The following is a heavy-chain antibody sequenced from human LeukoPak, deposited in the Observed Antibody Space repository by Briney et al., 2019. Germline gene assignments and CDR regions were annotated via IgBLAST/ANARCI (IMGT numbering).Heavy chain of an antibody. CDR3: ATSDDLWSGMDN. CDR1: GFTFSIYW. V-gene: IGHV3-21*01. Sequence: GGSLRLSCAASGFTFSIYWMHWVRQVPGKGLVWVSSISSSSSYIYYADSVKGRFTISRDNAKNSLYLQMDSLRADDTAVYYCATSDDLWSGMDNWGQGTLVTVSS. D-gene: IGHD3-3*01. CDR2: ISSSSSYI. J-gene: IGHJ4*02.